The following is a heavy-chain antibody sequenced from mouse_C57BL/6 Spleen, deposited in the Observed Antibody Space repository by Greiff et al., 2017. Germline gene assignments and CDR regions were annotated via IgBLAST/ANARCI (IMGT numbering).Heavy chain of an antibody. CDR2: IDPNSGGT. J-gene: IGHJ3*01. CDR1: GYTFTSYW. CDR3: ARSWGKAVYYDYDSFAY. Sequence: QVQLQQPGAELVKPGASVKLSCKASGYTFTSYWMHWVKQRPGRGLEWIGRIDPNSGGTKYNEKFKSKAKLTVDKPSSTAYMQLSSLTSEDSAVYYCARSWGKAVYYDYDSFAYWGQGTLVTVSA. D-gene: IGHD2-4*01. V-gene: IGHV1-72*01.